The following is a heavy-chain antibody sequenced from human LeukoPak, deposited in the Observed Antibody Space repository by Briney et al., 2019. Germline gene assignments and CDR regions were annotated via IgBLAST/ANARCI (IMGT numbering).Heavy chain of an antibody. CDR2: ISYDGSNK. CDR1: GFTFSSYG. CDR3: AKVLRFLEWLSSYYYGMDV. J-gene: IGHJ6*02. V-gene: IGHV3-30*18. Sequence: GGSLRLSCAASGFTFSSYGMHWVRQAPGKGLEWVAVISYDGSNKYYADSVKGRFTISRDNSKNTLYLQMNSLRAEDTAVYYCAKVLRFLEWLSSYYYGMDVWGQGTTVTVSS. D-gene: IGHD3-3*01.